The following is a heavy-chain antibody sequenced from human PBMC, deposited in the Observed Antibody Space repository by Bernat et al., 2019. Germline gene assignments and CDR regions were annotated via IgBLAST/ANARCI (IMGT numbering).Heavy chain of an antibody. CDR1: GFTFSSYC. D-gene: IGHD3/OR15-3a*01. CDR3: ARSRFWTTGAYWYFDL. V-gene: IGHV3-7*03. CDR2: IKKDGSGK. Sequence: EVQLVESGGGLVQPGGSLRLSCAASGFTFSSYCMTWVRQAPGKGLEWVANIKKDGSGKYYVDSGKGRFTISRDNAKNSLYLQMNSLRAEDTAVYYCARSRFWTTGAYWYFDLWGRGTLVTVSS. J-gene: IGHJ2*01.